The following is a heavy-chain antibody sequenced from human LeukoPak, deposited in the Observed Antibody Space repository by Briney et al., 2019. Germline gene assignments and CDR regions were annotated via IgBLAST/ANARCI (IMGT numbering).Heavy chain of an antibody. CDR3: AVEMATISYYFDY. CDR2: IIPIFGTA. D-gene: IGHD5-24*01. CDR1: GGTFSSYA. Sequence: SVKVSCKASGGTFSSYAISWVQQAPGQGLEWMGRIIPIFGTANYAQKFQGRVTITTDESTSTAYMELSSLRSEDTAVYYCAVEMATISYYFDYWGQGTLVTVSS. J-gene: IGHJ4*02. V-gene: IGHV1-69*05.